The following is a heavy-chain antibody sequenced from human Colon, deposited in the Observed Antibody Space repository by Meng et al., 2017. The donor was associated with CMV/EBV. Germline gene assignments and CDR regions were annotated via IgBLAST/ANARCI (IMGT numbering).Heavy chain of an antibody. Sequence: LSLKSRVTISVDTSKNQFSLKLSSVTAADTAVYYCARALTGYYFWFDYWGQGTLVTVSS. J-gene: IGHJ4*02. V-gene: IGHV4-30-2*05. D-gene: IGHD3-9*01. CDR3: ARALTGYYFWFDY.